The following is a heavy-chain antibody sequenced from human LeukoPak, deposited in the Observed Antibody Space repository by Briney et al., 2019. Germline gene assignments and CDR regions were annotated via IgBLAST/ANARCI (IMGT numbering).Heavy chain of an antibody. Sequence: ASVKVSRKASGYTFTTYYMHWVRQAPGQGLEWMGRINPNSGDTNYAQKFQGRVTMTRDTSISTAYMELSRLRSDDTAVYYCARDYCSSTSCLFDYWGQGTLVTVSS. CDR1: GYTFTTYY. J-gene: IGHJ4*02. CDR2: INPNSGDT. V-gene: IGHV1-2*06. D-gene: IGHD2-2*01. CDR3: ARDYCSSTSCLFDY.